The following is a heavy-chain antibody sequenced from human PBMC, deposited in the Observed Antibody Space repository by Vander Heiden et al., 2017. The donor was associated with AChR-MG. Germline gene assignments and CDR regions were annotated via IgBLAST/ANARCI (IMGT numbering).Heavy chain of an antibody. CDR1: GFTFSDYY. D-gene: IGHD5-12*01. J-gene: IGHJ4*02. CDR3: ASFFSFGSWLVATPSFDY. Sequence: QVQLVASGGGLVKPGGSLRLSCAASGFTFSDYYRSWIRQAQGKGLEWVSYISSSGSTIYYADSVKGRFTISRDNAKNSLYLQMNSLRAEDTAVYYCASFFSFGSWLVATPSFDYWGQGTLVTVSS. CDR2: ISSSGSTI. V-gene: IGHV3-11*01.